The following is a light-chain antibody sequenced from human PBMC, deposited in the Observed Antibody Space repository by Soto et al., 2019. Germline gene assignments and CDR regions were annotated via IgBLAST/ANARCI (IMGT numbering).Light chain of an antibody. J-gene: IGLJ2*01. CDR1: RSNIGAGYD. V-gene: IGLV1-40*01. Sequence: QSVLTQPPSVSGAPGQRVTISCTGSRSNIGAGYDVHWYQQLPGTAPKVLISANSNRPSGVPDRFSGSKSGTSASLAITGLQAEDEADYYCQSYDSSLSVVFGGGTKLTVL. CDR2: ANS. CDR3: QSYDSSLSVV.